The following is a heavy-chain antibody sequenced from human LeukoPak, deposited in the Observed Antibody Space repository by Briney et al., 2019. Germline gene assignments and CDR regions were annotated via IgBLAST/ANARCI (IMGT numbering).Heavy chain of an antibody. Sequence: PGGSLRLSCAASGFTFSIYWVHWVRQAPGKGLVWVSSINSDGSSTSYADSVKGRFTISRDNAKNTLYLQMNSLRAEDTAVYYCARAGGGSASYFAYWGQGALVTVSP. CDR3: ARAGGGSASYFAY. CDR2: INSDGSST. D-gene: IGHD6-19*01. J-gene: IGHJ4*02. V-gene: IGHV3-74*01. CDR1: GFTFSIYW.